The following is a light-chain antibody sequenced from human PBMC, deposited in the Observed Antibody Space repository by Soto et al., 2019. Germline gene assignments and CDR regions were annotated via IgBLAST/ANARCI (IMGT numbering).Light chain of an antibody. CDR1: QTINKY. CDR2: GAS. CDR3: QQTYSVPGT. Sequence: DIQMTQSPSSLSASVGDRVTITCRASQTINKYLNWYQHKPGKAPSLLIFGASNLHSGVPTRFSGSGAGTYFTLTISSLQHEDFATYYCQQTYSVPGTFGRGTKVEI. V-gene: IGKV1-39*01. J-gene: IGKJ1*01.